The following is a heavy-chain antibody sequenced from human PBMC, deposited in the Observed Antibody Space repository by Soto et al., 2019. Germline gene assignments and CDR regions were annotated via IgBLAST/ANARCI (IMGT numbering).Heavy chain of an antibody. J-gene: IGHJ4*02. CDR3: AGGSGWLIDH. Sequence: EVQLVESGGGLVQPGGSLRLSCAASGFTFSNFWMNWVRQAPGRGLEWLAIIRQDGSEDLYVDSLKDRFTISRDNAKNSLYLKINSLRAEDTAVYYCAGGSGWLIDHWGQGTLVTVSS. CDR2: IRQDGSED. V-gene: IGHV3-7*04. CDR1: GFTFSNFW. D-gene: IGHD3-10*01.